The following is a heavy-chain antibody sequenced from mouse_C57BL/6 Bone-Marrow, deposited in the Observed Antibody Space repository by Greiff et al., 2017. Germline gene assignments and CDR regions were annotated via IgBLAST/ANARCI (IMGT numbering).Heavy chain of an antibody. Sequence: VQVVESGPGLVAPSQSLSITCTVSGFSLTSYGVHWVRQPPGKGLEWLVVIWSDGSTTYNSALKSRLSISKDNSKSQVFLKMNSLQTDDTAMYYCARQGYYGSTYWYFDVWGTGTTVTVSS. CDR2: IWSDGST. J-gene: IGHJ1*03. CDR3: ARQGYYGSTYWYFDV. D-gene: IGHD1-1*01. CDR1: GFSLTSYG. V-gene: IGHV2-6-1*01.